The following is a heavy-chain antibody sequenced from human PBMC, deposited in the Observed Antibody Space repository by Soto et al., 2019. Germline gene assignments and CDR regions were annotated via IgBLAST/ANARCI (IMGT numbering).Heavy chain of an antibody. Sequence: SETLSLTCTVSGGSISSSSYYWGWIRQPPGKGLEWIGSIYYSGSTYYNPSLKSRVTISVDTSKNQFSLKLSSVTAADTAVYYCARHGVTGSLVVPAAMFGWFDPWGQGTLVTVSS. J-gene: IGHJ5*02. D-gene: IGHD2-2*01. CDR1: GGSISSSSYY. CDR3: ARHGVTGSLVVPAAMFGWFDP. V-gene: IGHV4-39*01. CDR2: IYYSGST.